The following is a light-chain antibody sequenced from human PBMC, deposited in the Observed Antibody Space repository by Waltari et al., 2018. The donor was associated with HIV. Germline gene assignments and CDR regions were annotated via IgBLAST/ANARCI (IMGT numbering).Light chain of an antibody. V-gene: IGLV1-44*01. CDR1: SSNIRSNT. J-gene: IGLJ3*02. CDR2: SNA. CDR3: AAWDDSLNGWV. Sequence: QSVLTQPPSASGTPGQRVTISCSGSSSNIRSNTVSWYQQLPGTAPRLLIYSNAQRPSVGPDRVSGSNAGTSASLAISGLQSEDEADYYCAAWDDSLNGWVFGGVTKLTVL.